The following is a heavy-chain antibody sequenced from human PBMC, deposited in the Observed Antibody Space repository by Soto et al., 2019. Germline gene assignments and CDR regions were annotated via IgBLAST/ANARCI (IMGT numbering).Heavy chain of an antibody. CDR1: GGSVSSGGYY. V-gene: IGHV4-31*03. CDR3: ARALGRDYYGSGSPGWFDP. CDR2: IYYSGST. J-gene: IGHJ5*02. Sequence: LSLTCTVSGGSVSSGGYYWSWIRQHPGKGLEWIGYIYYSGSTYYNPSLKSRVTISVDTSKNQFSLKLSSVTAADTAVYYCARALGRDYYGSGSPGWFDPWGQGTLVTVSS. D-gene: IGHD3-10*01.